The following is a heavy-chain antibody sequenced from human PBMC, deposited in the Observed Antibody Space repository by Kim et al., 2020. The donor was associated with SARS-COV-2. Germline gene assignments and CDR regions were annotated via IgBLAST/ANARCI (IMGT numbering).Heavy chain of an antibody. CDR3: ARGSGPLGV. V-gene: IGHV3-7*03. J-gene: IGHJ1*01. D-gene: IGHD1-26*01. CDR1: GFTFSDYW. Sequence: GGSLRLSCAASGFTFSDYWMNWVRQAPGKGLEWVANIKHDGSDKYYLDSVKGRFTISRDNTKNSLFLQMNSLRAEDTAVYYCARGSGPLGVWGQGTLVTV. CDR2: IKHDGSDK.